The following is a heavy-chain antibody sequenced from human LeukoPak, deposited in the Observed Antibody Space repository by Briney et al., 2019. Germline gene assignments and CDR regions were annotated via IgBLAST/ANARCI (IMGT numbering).Heavy chain of an antibody. CDR1: GGSISSSSYY. J-gene: IGHJ4*02. V-gene: IGHV4-39*01. CDR2: IYYSGST. D-gene: IGHD1-26*01. Sequence: SETLSLTCTVSGGSISSSSYYWGWLRQPPGKGLEWIGSIYYSGSTYYNPSLKSRVTISVDTSKNQFSLKLSSVTAADTAVYYCARVGQFNPSPRLDYWGQGTLVTVSS. CDR3: ARVGQFNPSPRLDY.